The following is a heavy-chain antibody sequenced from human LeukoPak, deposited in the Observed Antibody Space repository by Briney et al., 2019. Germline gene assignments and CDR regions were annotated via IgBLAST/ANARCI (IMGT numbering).Heavy chain of an antibody. V-gene: IGHV4-39*01. CDR3: ARTAVAERYVFDY. D-gene: IGHD6-19*01. J-gene: IGHJ4*02. Sequence: SETLSLTCTVSGCSISSSSYYWGWIRQPPGKGLEWIGSIYYSGSTYYNPSLKSRVTISVDTSKNQFSLKLSSVTAADTAVYYCARTAVAERYVFDYWGQGTLVTVSS. CDR1: GCSISSSSYY. CDR2: IYYSGST.